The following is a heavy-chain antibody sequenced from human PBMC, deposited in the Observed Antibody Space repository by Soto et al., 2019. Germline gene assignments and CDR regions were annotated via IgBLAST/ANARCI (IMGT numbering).Heavy chain of an antibody. CDR3: ARYRAVTGYYDRQRAVDI. V-gene: IGHV4-34*01. D-gene: IGHD3-22*01. CDR1: GGSFSGCY. Sequence: SDTLSLTCAVYGGSFSGCYWSWSGERPGKGLEWIGEINHSGSTNYNPSLKSRVTISVDTYKNQFSLKLSSVTAADTAVYYCARYRAVTGYYDRQRAVDIWGQGTMVT. CDR2: INHSGST. J-gene: IGHJ3*02.